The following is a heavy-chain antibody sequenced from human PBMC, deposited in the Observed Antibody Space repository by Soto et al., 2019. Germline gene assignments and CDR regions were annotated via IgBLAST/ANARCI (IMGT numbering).Heavy chain of an antibody. CDR1: GFTFSSYS. J-gene: IGHJ6*03. Sequence: PGGSLRLSCAASGFTFSSYSMNWVRQAPGKGLEWVSSISSSSSYIYYADSVKGRFTISRDNAKNSLYLQMNSLRAEDTAVYYCARETNPCSGGSCYDEYYYYMDGWGKGTTVTVSS. CDR3: ARETNPCSGGSCYDEYYYYMDG. D-gene: IGHD2-15*01. V-gene: IGHV3-21*01. CDR2: ISSSSSYI.